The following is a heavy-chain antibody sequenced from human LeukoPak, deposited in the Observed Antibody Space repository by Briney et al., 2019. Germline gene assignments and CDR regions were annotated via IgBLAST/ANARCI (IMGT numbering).Heavy chain of an antibody. D-gene: IGHD6-13*01. Sequence: PSETLSLTCTVSGGFISSYYWNWIRQSPGKGLEWIGYVAYSGRTDYNPSLKSRVTISIDTSKSQFSLKLTSVTAADTAVYYCARPGRDSSDDWRFDLWGRGTLVTVSS. J-gene: IGHJ2*01. CDR1: GGFISSYY. CDR2: VAYSGRT. CDR3: ARPGRDSSDDWRFDL. V-gene: IGHV4-59*08.